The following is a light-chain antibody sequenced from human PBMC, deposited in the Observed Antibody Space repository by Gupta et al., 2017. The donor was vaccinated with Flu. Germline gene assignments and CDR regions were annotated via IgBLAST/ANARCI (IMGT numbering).Light chain of an antibody. CDR3: QEWHTIGDPAV. J-gene: IGLJ2*01. Sequence: SYVLTQPPSVSVAPGQTARITCGGNNIGSKSVHWYQQKPGQAPVLVVYDDSDRPSGVPERFSGSNSGNTATLTISRVEAGDEADYYCQEWHTIGDPAVFGGGTKLTIL. CDR2: DDS. V-gene: IGLV3-21*02. CDR1: NIGSKS.